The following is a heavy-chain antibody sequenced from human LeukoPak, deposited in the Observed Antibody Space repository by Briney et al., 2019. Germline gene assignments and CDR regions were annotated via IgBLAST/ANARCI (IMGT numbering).Heavy chain of an antibody. Sequence: GGSLRLSCAASGFTVSSNYMSWVRQAPGKGLEWVSVIYSGGSTYYADSVKGRFTISRDNSKNTLYLQMNSLRAEDTAVYYCARESSGWTPFDYWGQGTLVTVSS. CDR1: GFTVSSNY. CDR2: IYSGGST. D-gene: IGHD6-19*01. J-gene: IGHJ4*02. CDR3: ARESSGWTPFDY. V-gene: IGHV3-66*01.